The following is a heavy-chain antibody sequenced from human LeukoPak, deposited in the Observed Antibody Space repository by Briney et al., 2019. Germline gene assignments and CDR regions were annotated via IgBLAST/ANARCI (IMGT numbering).Heavy chain of an antibody. CDR2: ISSSSGTI. V-gene: IGHV3-48*01. CDR1: GFTFSSYS. Sequence: GGSLRLSCAAPGFTFSSYSMNWVRQAPGKGLEWISYISSSSGTIYYADSVKGRFTISRDNSKNTLYLQMNSLRAEDTAVYYCAKDRDTAPDYWGQGTLVTVSS. CDR3: AKDRDTAPDY. D-gene: IGHD5-18*01. J-gene: IGHJ4*02.